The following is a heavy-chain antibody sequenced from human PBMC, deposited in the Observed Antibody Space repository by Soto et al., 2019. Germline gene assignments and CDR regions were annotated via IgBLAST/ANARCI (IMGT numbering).Heavy chain of an antibody. Sequence: HPGGSLRLSCTASGFTFGDYAMSWVRQAPGKGLEWVGFIRSKAYGGTTEYAASVKGRFTISRDDSKSIAYLQMNSLKTEDTAVYYCARDRTPIIRSTSYRGRYYYYYGMDVWGQGTTVTVSS. V-gene: IGHV3-49*04. CDR3: ARDRTPIIRSTSYRGRYYYYYGMDV. CDR1: GFTFGDYA. D-gene: IGHD2-2*01. J-gene: IGHJ6*02. CDR2: IRSKAYGGTT.